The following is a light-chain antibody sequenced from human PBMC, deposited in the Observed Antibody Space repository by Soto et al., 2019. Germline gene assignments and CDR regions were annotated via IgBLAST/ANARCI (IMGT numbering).Light chain of an antibody. CDR3: QQYNSYPPT. CDR2: AAS. CDR1: QDIRDY. J-gene: IGKJ2*01. Sequence: DIQMTQSPSSLSASVGDRVTISCRASQDIRDYLAWFQQKPGKPPKTLIYAASRFQPGVPSKFSGSGSGTDFTLTISSLQPEDFATYYCQQYNSYPPTFGQGTRLDI. V-gene: IGKV1-16*02.